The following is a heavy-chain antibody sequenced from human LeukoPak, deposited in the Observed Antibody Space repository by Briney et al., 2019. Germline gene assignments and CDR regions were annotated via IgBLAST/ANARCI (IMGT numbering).Heavy chain of an antibody. V-gene: IGHV4-39*01. J-gene: IGHJ3*02. Sequence: SETLSLTCTVSGGSISSSSYYWGWIRQPPGKGLEWIGSIYYSGSTYYNPSLKSRVTISVDTSKNQCSPKLSSVTAADTAVYYCARLSSSSNDAFDIWGQGTMVTVSS. CDR1: GGSISSSSYY. CDR3: ARLSSSSNDAFDI. D-gene: IGHD6-13*01. CDR2: IYYSGST.